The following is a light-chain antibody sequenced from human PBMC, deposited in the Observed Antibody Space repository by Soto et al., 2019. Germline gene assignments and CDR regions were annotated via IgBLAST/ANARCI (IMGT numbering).Light chain of an antibody. CDR1: QSVSRN. V-gene: IGKV3-15*01. CDR3: QQYNNWPPYT. J-gene: IGKJ2*01. Sequence: EIVMTQSPATLSVSPGERATLSCRASQSVSRNLAWYQQKPGQAPRLFIYGASTRATGIPARFSGSGSGTEFTLTISSLQSEDFAVYYCQQYNNWPPYTFGQGTKLEIK. CDR2: GAS.